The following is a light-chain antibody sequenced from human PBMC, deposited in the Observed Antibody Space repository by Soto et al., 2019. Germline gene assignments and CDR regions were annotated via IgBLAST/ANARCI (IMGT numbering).Light chain of an antibody. J-gene: IGLJ1*01. Sequence: QSVLTQPASVSGSPGQSITISCTGTSSDVGGYNYVSWYQQHPGKAPKLMIYDVSNRPSGVSNRFSGSKSGNTASLTISGLQAEDEADYHCSSYTSSSTLFYVFGTGTKLTVL. CDR2: DVS. V-gene: IGLV2-14*01. CDR1: SSDVGGYNY. CDR3: SSYTSSSTLFYV.